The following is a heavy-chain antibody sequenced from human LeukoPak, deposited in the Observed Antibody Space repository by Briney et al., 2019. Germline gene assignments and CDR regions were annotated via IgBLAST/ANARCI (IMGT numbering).Heavy chain of an antibody. J-gene: IGHJ4*02. CDR2: IKADSGDT. V-gene: IGHV1-2*02. Sequence: ASVKVSRKASGYIFTAYYLHWVRQAPGQGPEWMGWIKADSGDTNYARKFQGRVTMTRDTSITTVYMELSSLTSDDTAVYYCTRIGDGYPYWGQGSLVTVSS. D-gene: IGHD5-24*01. CDR1: GYIFTAYY. CDR3: TRIGDGYPY.